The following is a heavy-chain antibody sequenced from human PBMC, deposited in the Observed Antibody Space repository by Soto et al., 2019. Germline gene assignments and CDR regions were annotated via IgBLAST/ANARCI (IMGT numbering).Heavy chain of an antibody. CDR2: INHSGST. D-gene: IGHD6-13*01. J-gene: IGHJ4*02. Sequence: QVQLQQWGAGLLKPSETLSLTCAVYGGSFSGYYWSWIRQPPGKGLEWIGEINHSGSTNYNPSLKVRVTISVDTPKNQFPRKLGSVPAADTAVYYCARGLWSSTPFASGARGPLVPV. CDR3: ARGLWSSTPFAS. CDR1: GGSFSGYY. V-gene: IGHV4-34*01.